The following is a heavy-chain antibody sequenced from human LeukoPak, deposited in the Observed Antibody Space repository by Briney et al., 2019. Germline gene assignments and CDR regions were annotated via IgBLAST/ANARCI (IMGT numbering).Heavy chain of an antibody. D-gene: IGHD3-16*02. Sequence: PSETLSLTCTVSGGSISSSSYYWGWIRQPPGKGLEWIGSIYYSGSTYYNPSLKSRVTISVDTSKSQFSLKLSSVTAADTAVYYCARSGVMITFGGVIESWFDPWGQGTLVTVSS. CDR3: ARSGVMITFGGVIESWFDP. CDR1: GGSISSSSYY. CDR2: IYYSGST. J-gene: IGHJ5*02. V-gene: IGHV4-39*01.